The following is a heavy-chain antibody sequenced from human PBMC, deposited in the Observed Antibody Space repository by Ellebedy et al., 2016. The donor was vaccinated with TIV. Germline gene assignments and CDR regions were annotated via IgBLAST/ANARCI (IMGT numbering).Heavy chain of an antibody. V-gene: IGHV4-61*02. CDR3: ARGHNWFDL. CDR2: ISSGGT. J-gene: IGHJ5*02. Sequence: SETLSLXXTVFGGSISSGSYYWSWVRQPAGKGLEWIGRISSGGTSYNPSLRSRVTMSVDTSKNQFSLRLTSVMAADAAVYYCARGHNWFDLWGQGTLVIVSS. CDR1: GGSISSGSYY.